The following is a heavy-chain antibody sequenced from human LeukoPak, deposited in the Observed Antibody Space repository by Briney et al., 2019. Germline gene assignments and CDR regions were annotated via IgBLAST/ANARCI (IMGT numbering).Heavy chain of an antibody. CDR3: ARGVVGNFDY. V-gene: IGHV4-34*01. CDR2: INHSGST. J-gene: IGHJ4*02. CDR1: GGSFSGYY. D-gene: IGHD2-21*01. Sequence: SETLSLTCAVYGGSFSGYYWSWIRQPPGKGLEWIGEINHSGSTNYNPSLKSRVTISVDTSKNQFSLKLSSVTAADTAVYYCARGVVGNFDYWGQGTLVTVSS.